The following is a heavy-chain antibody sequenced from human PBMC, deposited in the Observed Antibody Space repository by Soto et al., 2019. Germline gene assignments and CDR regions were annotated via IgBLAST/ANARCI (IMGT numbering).Heavy chain of an antibody. CDR2: TRASGANT. CDR1: GFTFTSYV. Sequence: EVQLLESGGDLVQPGGSLRLSCAASGFTFTSYVMAWVRQAPGKGPEWLSTTRASGANTDYADSVQGRFTVSRDNSKNTLYLQMNNLRGDDTAVXXXXKGEAAATTSYFDFWGRGTLVTVSS. J-gene: IGHJ4*02. CDR3: XKGEAAATTSYFDF. D-gene: IGHD6-25*01. V-gene: IGHV3-23*01.